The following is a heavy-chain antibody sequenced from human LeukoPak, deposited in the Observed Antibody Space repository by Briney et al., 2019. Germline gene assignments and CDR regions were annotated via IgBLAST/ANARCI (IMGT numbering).Heavy chain of an antibody. V-gene: IGHV4-59*12. Sequence: PSETLSLTCTASGGSISSYYWSWIRQPPGKGLQWIGYIYYSGSTNYNPSLKSRVTISVDTSKNQFSLKLTSVTVADTAVYYCARDGPIVGATNWFDSWGQGTLVTVSS. D-gene: IGHD1-26*01. CDR1: GGSISSYY. CDR2: IYYSGST. CDR3: ARDGPIVGATNWFDS. J-gene: IGHJ5*01.